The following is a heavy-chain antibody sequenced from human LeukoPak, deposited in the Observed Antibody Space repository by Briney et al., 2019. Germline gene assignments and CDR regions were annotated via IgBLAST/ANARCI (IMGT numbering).Heavy chain of an antibody. V-gene: IGHV1-2*02. CDR2: INPNSGGT. Sequence: ASVKVSCKPSGYTFTAYYMHWMRPAPGQGLEWMGWINPNSGGTNYAQQFQDRVTMTRDTSISTAYMELSRLRSDDTAVYYCARGPATGSFDYWGQGTLVTVSS. CDR1: GYTFTAYY. D-gene: IGHD6-13*01. CDR3: ARGPATGSFDY. J-gene: IGHJ4*02.